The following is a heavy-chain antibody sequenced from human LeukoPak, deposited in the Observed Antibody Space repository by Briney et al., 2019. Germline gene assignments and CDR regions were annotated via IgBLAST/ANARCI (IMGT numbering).Heavy chain of an antibody. V-gene: IGHV4-59*01. J-gene: IGHJ4*02. CDR2: VNHSGNT. Sequence: PSETLSLTCTISGGSISTYYWSWIRQPPGKGPEWVGDVNHSGNTNSNPSLNYNNSLKSRVSISIDSSKNQFSLKLSSVTAADTAVYYCARGVWLARDYWGQGTLVTVSS. D-gene: IGHD6-19*01. CDR3: ARGVWLARDY. CDR1: GGSISTYY.